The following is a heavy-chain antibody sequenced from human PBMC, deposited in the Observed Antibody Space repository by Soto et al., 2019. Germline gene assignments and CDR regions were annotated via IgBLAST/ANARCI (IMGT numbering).Heavy chain of an antibody. CDR2: IYSSGST. V-gene: IGHV4-30-4*01. D-gene: IGHD1-26*01. J-gene: IGHJ4*02. CDR1: GGSISSGDYY. Sequence: SEILSLTCTVSGGSISSGDYYWSWIRQPPGKGLEWIGYIYSSGSTYYNPSPKSRVTISVDTSKNQFSLKLSPVTAADTAEYYCAREIVGATNFDYWGQGTLVTVSS. CDR3: AREIVGATNFDY.